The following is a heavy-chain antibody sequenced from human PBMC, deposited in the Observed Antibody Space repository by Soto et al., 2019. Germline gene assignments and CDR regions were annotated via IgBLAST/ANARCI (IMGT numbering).Heavy chain of an antibody. V-gene: IGHV4-39*01. Sequence: SETLSLTCTVSGGSISSSSYYWGWIRQPPGKGLEWIGSIYYSGSTYYNPSLKSRVTISVDTSKNQLSLKMRSVTAADTAVYYCARLITAAGISWGQGTLVTVSS. CDR2: IYYSGST. CDR1: GGSISSSSYY. J-gene: IGHJ4*02. D-gene: IGHD6-13*01. CDR3: ARLITAAGIS.